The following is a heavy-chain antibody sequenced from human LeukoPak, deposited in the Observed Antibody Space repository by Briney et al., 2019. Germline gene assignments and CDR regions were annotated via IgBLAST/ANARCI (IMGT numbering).Heavy chain of an antibody. V-gene: IGHV1-46*01. CDR3: AKESLRDGSGSYYFDY. CDR1: GYIFTSYY. J-gene: IGHJ4*02. D-gene: IGHD3-10*01. Sequence: ASVTVSCTASGYIFTSYYIHWVRQAPGQGLEWMGIINPSVGSTTHAQKFQGRVTMTRDTSTSTVYMELSRLRSEDTAVYYCAKESLRDGSGSYYFDYWGQGTLVTVSS. CDR2: INPSVGST.